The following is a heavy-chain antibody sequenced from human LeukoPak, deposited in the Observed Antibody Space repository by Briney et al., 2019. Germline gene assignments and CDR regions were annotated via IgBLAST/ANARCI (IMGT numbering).Heavy chain of an antibody. Sequence: GGSLRLSCAASGFTFSSYGMNWVRQAPGKGLECVANINQDGSDKYYVDSVKGRFTISRDNTKNSLYLQMNSLRAEDTAVYYCARDLGSGSGSYYNGVSDYWGQGTLVTVSS. J-gene: IGHJ4*02. V-gene: IGHV3-7*01. D-gene: IGHD3-10*01. CDR3: ARDLGSGSGSYYNGVSDY. CDR1: GFTFSSYG. CDR2: INQDGSDK.